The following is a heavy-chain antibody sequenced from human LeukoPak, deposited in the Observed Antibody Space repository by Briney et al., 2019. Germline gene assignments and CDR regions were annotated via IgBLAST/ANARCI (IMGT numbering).Heavy chain of an antibody. J-gene: IGHJ5*02. CDR3: ARDVAAENNWFDP. CDR2: IYYSGST. CDR1: GGSISSGGYY. V-gene: IGHV4-31*03. Sequence: SETLSLTCTVSGGSISSGGYYWSWIRQHPGKGLEWIGYIYYSGSTYYNPSLKSRVTISVDTPKNQFSQKLSSVTAADTAVYYCARDVAAENNWFDPWGQGTLVTVSS. D-gene: IGHD6-25*01.